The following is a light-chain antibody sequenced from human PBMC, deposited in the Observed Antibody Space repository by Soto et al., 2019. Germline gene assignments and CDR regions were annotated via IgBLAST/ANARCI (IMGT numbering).Light chain of an antibody. CDR3: LSYDSSLSGYV. Sequence: QSVLTQPASVSGSPGQSITISCTGTSSDVGGYNYVSWYQHHPGKAPKLMIYDVTYRPSGVSNRFSGSKSGNTASLTISGLQAEDEADYYCLSYDSSLSGYVFGTGTKVTVL. J-gene: IGLJ1*01. V-gene: IGLV2-14*03. CDR1: SSDVGGYNY. CDR2: DVT.